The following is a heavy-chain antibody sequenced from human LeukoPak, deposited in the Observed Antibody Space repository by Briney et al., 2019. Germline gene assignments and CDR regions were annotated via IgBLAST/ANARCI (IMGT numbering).Heavy chain of an antibody. J-gene: IGHJ5*02. Sequence: PSETLSLTCTVSGGSISSYYWSWIRQPPGKGLEWIGYIYYSGSTNYNPSLKSRVTISVDTSKNQFSLKLSSVTAADTAVYYCARSELIWGMSELNWFDPWGQGTLVTVSS. V-gene: IGHV4-59*01. D-gene: IGHD3-16*01. CDR2: IYYSGST. CDR1: GGSISSYY. CDR3: ARSELIWGMSELNWFDP.